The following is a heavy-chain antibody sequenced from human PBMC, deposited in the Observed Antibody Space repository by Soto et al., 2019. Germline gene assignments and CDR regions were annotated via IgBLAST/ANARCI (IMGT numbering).Heavy chain of an antibody. CDR3: ARPRFSSSWYRMDV. V-gene: IGHV5-51*01. CDR1: GYKFASYW. Sequence: PGESLKISCKGSGYKFASYWIGWVRQMPGKGLEWMGIIYPDDSDTTYSPSFQGQVTISADKSVNTAYLQWNNLRASDTAMYYCARPRFSSSWYRMDVWGQGTTVTV. J-gene: IGHJ6*02. D-gene: IGHD6-13*01. CDR2: IYPDDSDT.